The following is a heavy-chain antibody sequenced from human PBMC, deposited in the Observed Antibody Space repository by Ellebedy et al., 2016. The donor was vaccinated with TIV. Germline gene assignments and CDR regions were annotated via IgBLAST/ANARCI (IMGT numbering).Heavy chain of an antibody. J-gene: IGHJ3*02. CDR1: GYTFTSYY. CDR3: ARALVGATILGDAFDI. CDR2: INPSGGST. Sequence: AASVKVSCKASGYTFTSYYMHWVRQAPGQGLEWMGIINPSGGSTSYAQKFQGRVTMTRDTSTSTVYMELSSLRSEDTAVYYCARALVGATILGDAFDIWGQGTMVTVSS. V-gene: IGHV1-46*01. D-gene: IGHD1-26*01.